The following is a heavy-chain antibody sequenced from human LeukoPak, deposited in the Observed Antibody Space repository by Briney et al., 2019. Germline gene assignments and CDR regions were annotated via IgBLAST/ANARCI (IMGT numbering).Heavy chain of an antibody. CDR1: GGSISSYY. D-gene: IGHD3-10*01. V-gene: IGHV4-4*07. CDR2: IYTSGST. J-gene: IGHJ4*02. CDR3: ARGPPPGLLWFGESMEGYYFDY. Sequence: SETLSLTCTVSGGSISSYYWSWIRQPAGKGLEWIGRIYTSGSTNYNPSLKSRVTMPVDTSKNQFSLKLSSVTAADTAVYYCARGPPPGLLWFGESMEGYYFDYWGQGTLVTVSS.